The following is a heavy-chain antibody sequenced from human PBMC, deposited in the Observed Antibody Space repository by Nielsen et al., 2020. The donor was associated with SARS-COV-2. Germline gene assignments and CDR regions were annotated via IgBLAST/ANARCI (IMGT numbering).Heavy chain of an antibody. J-gene: IGHJ3*02. D-gene: IGHD3-10*01. CDR1: GFTFSSYA. V-gene: IGHV3-33*08. CDR3: ARDHYGSGSDDAFDI. CDR2: IWYDGSNK. Sequence: LSLTCAASGFTFSSYAMHWVRQAPGKGLEWVAVIWYDGSNKYYADSVKGRFTISRDNSKNTLYLQMNSLRAEDTAVYYCARDHYGSGSDDAFDIWGQGTMVTVSS.